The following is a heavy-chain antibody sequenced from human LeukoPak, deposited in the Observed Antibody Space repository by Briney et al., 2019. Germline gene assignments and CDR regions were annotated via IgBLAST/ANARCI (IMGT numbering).Heavy chain of an antibody. CDR3: TTLYYYASGTNSLGDY. CDR1: GFTFSSYE. J-gene: IGHJ4*02. CDR2: ISSSGSTI. D-gene: IGHD3-10*01. V-gene: IGHV3-48*03. Sequence: GGSLRLSCAASGFTFSSYEMNWVRQAPGKGLEWVSYISSSGSTIYYADSVRGRLSISRDNAKNSLYLQLNSLRAEDTAVYYCTTLYYYASGTNSLGDYWGQGTLVTVSS.